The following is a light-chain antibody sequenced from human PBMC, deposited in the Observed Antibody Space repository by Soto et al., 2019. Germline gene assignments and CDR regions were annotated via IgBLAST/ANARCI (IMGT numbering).Light chain of an antibody. CDR3: EEDGSLPRN. J-gene: IGKJ2*01. CDR1: QSVTSSY. Sequence: EIVLTQSPGTLSLSPGERATLSCRASQSVTSSYLAWYQQKPGQAPRLLIYGASSRATGLPDRFSGSGSGSSFNRPISTPEAKGFSMSFFEEDGSLPRNFGQGTRLEIK. CDR2: GAS. V-gene: IGKV3-20*01.